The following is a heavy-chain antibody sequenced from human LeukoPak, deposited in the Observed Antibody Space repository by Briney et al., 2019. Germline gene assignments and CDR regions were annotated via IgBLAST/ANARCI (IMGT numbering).Heavy chain of an antibody. V-gene: IGHV3-21*01. CDR3: ARDVYRSKDDAFDI. J-gene: IGHJ3*02. D-gene: IGHD1-14*01. CDR2: ISSSSSYI. Sequence: AGGSLRLSCAASGFTFSSYSMKWVRQAPGKGLEWVSSISSSSSYIYYADSVKGRFTISRDNAKNSLYLQMNSLRAEDTAVYYCARDVYRSKDDAFDIWGQGTMVTVSS. CDR1: GFTFSSYS.